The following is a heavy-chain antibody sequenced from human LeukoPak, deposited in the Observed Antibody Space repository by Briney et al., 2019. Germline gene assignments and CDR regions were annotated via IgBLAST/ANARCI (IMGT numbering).Heavy chain of an antibody. CDR1: GGSISRSSYY. D-gene: IGHD3/OR15-3a*01. V-gene: IGHV4-39*01. CDR2: IYYSGST. Sequence: SETLSLTCTVSGGSISRSSYYWGWIRQPPGKGLEWIGSIYYSGSTYYNPSLKSRVTISVDTSKNQFSLKLSSVTAADTAVYYCARHMDLGRGLAYYFDYWGQGTLVTVSS. J-gene: IGHJ4*02. CDR3: ARHMDLGRGLAYYFDY.